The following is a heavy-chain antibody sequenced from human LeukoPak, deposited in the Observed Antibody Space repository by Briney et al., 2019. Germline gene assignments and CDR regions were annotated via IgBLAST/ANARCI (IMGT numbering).Heavy chain of an antibody. Sequence: ASVKVSCKASGYTFTSYYMHWVRQAPGQGLEWMGIINPSGGSTSYAQKFQGRVTMTRDTSTSTVYMELSRLRSEDTAVYYCARAFGVVIRTTNFDYWGQGTLVTVSS. J-gene: IGHJ4*02. V-gene: IGHV1-46*01. CDR3: ARAFGVVIRTTNFDY. D-gene: IGHD3-3*01. CDR1: GYTFTSYY. CDR2: INPSGGST.